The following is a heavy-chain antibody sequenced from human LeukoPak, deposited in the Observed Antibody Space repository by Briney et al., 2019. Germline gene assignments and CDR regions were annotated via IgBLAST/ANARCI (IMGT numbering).Heavy chain of an antibody. D-gene: IGHD1-26*01. CDR2: IYYSGST. V-gene: IGHV4-39*01. J-gene: IGHJ6*03. CDR1: GGSISSSSYY. CDR3: ARHGVEATPDYYYMDV. Sequence: SETLPLTCTVSGGSISSSSYYWGWIRQPPGKGLEWIGSIYYSGSTYYNPSLKSRVTISVDTSKNQFSLKLSSVTAADTAVYYCARHGVEATPDYYYMDVWGKGTTVTVSS.